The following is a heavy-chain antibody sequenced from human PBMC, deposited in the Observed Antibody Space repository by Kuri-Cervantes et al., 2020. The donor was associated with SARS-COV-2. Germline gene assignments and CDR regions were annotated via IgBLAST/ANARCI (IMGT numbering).Heavy chain of an antibody. CDR1: GFTVSSNY. D-gene: IGHD3-10*01. CDR3: ARDQGGYYGSGSFDY. V-gene: IGHV3-21*01. J-gene: IGHJ4*02. CDR2: ISSSSCYI. Sequence: ETLSLTCAASGFTVSSNYMSWVRQAPGKGLEWVSSISSSSCYIYYADSVKGRFTISRDNAKNSLYLQMNSLRAEDTAVYYCARDQGGYYGSGSFDYWGQGTLVTVSS.